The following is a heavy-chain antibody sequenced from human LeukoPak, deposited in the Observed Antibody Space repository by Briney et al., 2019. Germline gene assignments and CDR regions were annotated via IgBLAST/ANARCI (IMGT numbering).Heavy chain of an antibody. Sequence: PGGSLRLSCAASGFMFKIHAMSWVRQAPGKGREWVSTISGDGGSTYYADSVKGRFTISRDNSKNTLYLQMNSLRAEDTAVYYCAKDPIGSSYYGGDSWGQGTLVTVLS. J-gene: IGHJ4*02. D-gene: IGHD6-13*01. CDR1: GFMFKIHA. V-gene: IGHV3-23*01. CDR3: AKDPIGSSYYGGDS. CDR2: ISGDGGST.